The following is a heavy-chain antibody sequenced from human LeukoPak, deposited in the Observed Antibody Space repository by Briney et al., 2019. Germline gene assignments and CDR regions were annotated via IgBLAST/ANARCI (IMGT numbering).Heavy chain of an antibody. D-gene: IGHD5-24*01. J-gene: IGHJ4*02. CDR1: GFTLSTYA. CDR2: ISDSDGST. Sequence: PGGSLRLSCAASGFTLSTYAMSWVRQAPGEGLEWVSSISDSDGSTYYADSVKGRFTISRDNSKNTPYLQMNSLRAEDTAVYYCAKHDGGFRDWGQGTLVTVSS. CDR3: AKHDGGFRD. V-gene: IGHV3-23*01.